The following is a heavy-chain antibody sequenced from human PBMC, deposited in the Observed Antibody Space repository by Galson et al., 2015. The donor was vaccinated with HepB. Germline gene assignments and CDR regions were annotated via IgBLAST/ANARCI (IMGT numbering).Heavy chain of an antibody. CDR1: GFTFSSYS. D-gene: IGHD4-23*01. V-gene: IGHV3-21*01. Sequence: SLRLSCAASGFTFSSYSMNWVRQAPGKGLEWVSSISSSSSYIYYADSVKGRFTISRDNAKNSLYLQMNSLRAEDTAVYYCARDGDYGGNSNWFDPWGQGTLVTVSS. CDR2: ISSSSSYI. J-gene: IGHJ5*02. CDR3: ARDGDYGGNSNWFDP.